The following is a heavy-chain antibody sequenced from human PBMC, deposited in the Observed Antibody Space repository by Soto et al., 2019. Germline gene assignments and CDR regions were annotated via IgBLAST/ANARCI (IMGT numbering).Heavy chain of an antibody. CDR3: ARNPRTYGSGSHSASDYYYYYGMDV. CDR2: INPNSGGT. J-gene: IGHJ6*02. Sequence: ASVKVSCKASGYTFTGYYMHWVRQAPGQGLEWMGWINPNSGGTNYAQKFQGWVTMTRDTSISTAYMELSRLRSDDTAVYYCARNPRTYGSGSHSASDYYYYYGMDVWGQGTTVTVS. CDR1: GYTFTGYY. D-gene: IGHD3-10*01. V-gene: IGHV1-2*04.